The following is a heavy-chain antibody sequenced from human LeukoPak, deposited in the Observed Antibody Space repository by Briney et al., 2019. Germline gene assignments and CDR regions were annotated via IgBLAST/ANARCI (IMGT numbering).Heavy chain of an antibody. J-gene: IGHJ5*02. Sequence: GRSLRLSCAASGFTFSSYAMHWVRQAPGKGLEWVAIISYDGSNKYYADSVKGRFTISRDNSKNTLYLQMNSLRAEDTAVYYCARDTPESDMWFDPWGQGTPVTVSS. V-gene: IGHV3-30*04. CDR2: ISYDGSNK. D-gene: IGHD2-15*01. CDR3: ARDTPESDMWFDP. CDR1: GFTFSSYA.